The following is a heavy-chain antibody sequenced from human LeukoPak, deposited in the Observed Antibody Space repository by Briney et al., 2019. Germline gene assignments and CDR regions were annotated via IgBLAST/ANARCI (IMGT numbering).Heavy chain of an antibody. V-gene: IGHV3-74*01. D-gene: IGHD6-19*01. Sequence: GGSLRLSCAASGFTFSRYWMHWVRQAPGKGLVWVSRINSDGSSTNYADSVKGRFTISRDNAKNTLYLQMNSLRAEDTAVYYCARVPITLAGTKDAKYFQHWGQGTLVSVSS. CDR3: ARVPITLAGTKDAKYFQH. CDR1: GFTFSRYW. J-gene: IGHJ1*01. CDR2: INSDGSST.